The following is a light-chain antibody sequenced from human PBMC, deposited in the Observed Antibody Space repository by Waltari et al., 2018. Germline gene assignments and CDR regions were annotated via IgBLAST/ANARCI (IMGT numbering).Light chain of an antibody. J-gene: IGLJ3*02. Sequence: QTVVTQEPSLSVSPGGTVTLTCALSSGSVSSTSYASWYQQTPGQAPRTLVYKINNRSSGVPDRFSGSMLGNKAALTITGAQAEDESDYYCVLYMGSGIWVVGGGTKLTVL. CDR3: VLYMGSGIWV. CDR1: SGSVSSTSY. V-gene: IGLV8-61*01. CDR2: KIN.